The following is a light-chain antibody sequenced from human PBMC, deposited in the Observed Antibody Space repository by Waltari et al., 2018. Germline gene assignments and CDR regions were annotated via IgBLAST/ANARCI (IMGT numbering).Light chain of an antibody. Sequence: DIQMTQSPSSLSASVGDRVTITCRASQGISDYLAWYQQKPGKIPRLLVYATSTLQSGVSSRFSGSGSGTDFTLTITSLQPEDVAVYYCQQYYNTQWTFGQGTKVEIK. V-gene: IGKV1-27*01. CDR2: ATS. J-gene: IGKJ1*01. CDR3: QQYYNTQWT. CDR1: QGISDY.